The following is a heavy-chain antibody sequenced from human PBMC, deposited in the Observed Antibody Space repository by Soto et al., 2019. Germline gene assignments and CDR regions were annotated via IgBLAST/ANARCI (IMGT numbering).Heavy chain of an antibody. J-gene: IGHJ4*02. CDR1: GGTFSSYA. Sequence: ASVKISCNASGGTFSSYAISWVRQAPVQGLEWMGGIIPIFGTANYAQKFQGRVTITAGESTSTAYMELYRLKTEETAVYYCALSYCATGLCYFHFGYWGRGPLV. V-gene: IGHV1-69*13. CDR2: IIPIFGTA. D-gene: IGHD2-8*01. CDR3: ALSYCATGLCYFHFGY.